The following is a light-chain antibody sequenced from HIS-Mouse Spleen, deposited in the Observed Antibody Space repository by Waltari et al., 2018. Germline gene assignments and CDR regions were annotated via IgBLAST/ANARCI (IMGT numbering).Light chain of an antibody. Sequence: DIQMTQSPSSVSASVGDRVTITCRASPGISSGLAWYQQKPGKAPKLLIYAASRLQSGVPSRFSGSGSGKEFTLTISSLQPEDFATYYCQQANSFPHTFGQGTKLEIK. CDR2: AAS. V-gene: IGKV1-12*01. CDR1: PGISSG. CDR3: QQANSFPHT. J-gene: IGKJ2*01.